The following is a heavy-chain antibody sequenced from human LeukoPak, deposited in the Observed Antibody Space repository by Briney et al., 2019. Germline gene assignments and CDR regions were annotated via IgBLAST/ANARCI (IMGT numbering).Heavy chain of an antibody. CDR1: GGSIINSNW. J-gene: IGHJ4*02. Sequence: SETLSLTCAVSGGSIINSNWWSWVRQPPGKGLEWIGSIYYSGSTYYNPSLKSRVTISVDTSKNQFSLKLSSVTAADTAVYYCASLGGGSGWYQIIDYWGQGTLVTVSS. V-gene: IGHV4-39*01. D-gene: IGHD6-19*01. CDR3: ASLGGGSGWYQIIDY. CDR2: IYYSGST.